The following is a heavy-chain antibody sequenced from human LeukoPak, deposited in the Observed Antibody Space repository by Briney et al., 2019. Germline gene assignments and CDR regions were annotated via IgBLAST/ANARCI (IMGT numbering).Heavy chain of an antibody. D-gene: IGHD6-13*01. CDR3: ARSPLGGNNWYSDR. Sequence: SETLSLTCTVSGGSISTYYWSWIRQPPGKRLEWIGYISDSGIANYNPALKSRLTMSVDMAEKQFSLNLSSLTAADTAVYYCARSPLGGNNWYSDRWGQGVLVTVSS. CDR1: GGSISTYY. J-gene: IGHJ5*02. V-gene: IGHV4-59*01. CDR2: ISDSGIA.